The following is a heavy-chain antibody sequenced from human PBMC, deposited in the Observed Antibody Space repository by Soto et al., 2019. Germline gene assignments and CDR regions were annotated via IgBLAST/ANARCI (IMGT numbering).Heavy chain of an antibody. CDR1: GGSFSGYY. V-gene: IGHV4-34*01. CDR3: ARGYISGIAVAGTGGYYFDY. J-gene: IGHJ4*02. Sequence: SETLSLTCAVYGGSFSGYYWSWIRQPPGKGLEWIGEINHSGSTNYNPSLKSRVTISVDTSKNQFSLKLSSVTAADTAVYYCARGYISGIAVAGTGGYYFDYWGQGTLVTVSS. CDR2: INHSGST. D-gene: IGHD6-19*01.